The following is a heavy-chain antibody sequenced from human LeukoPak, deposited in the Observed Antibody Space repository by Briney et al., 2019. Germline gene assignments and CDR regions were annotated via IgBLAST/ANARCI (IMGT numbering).Heavy chain of an antibody. J-gene: IGHJ5*02. Sequence: SETLSLTCAVYGGSFSGYYWSWIRQPPGKGLKWIGEINHSGSTNYNPSLKSRVTISVDTSKNQFSLKLSSVTAADTAVYYCARGPPAAPRAYNWFDPWGQGTLVTVSS. CDR3: ARGPPAAPRAYNWFDP. D-gene: IGHD2-2*01. CDR2: INHSGST. V-gene: IGHV4-34*01. CDR1: GGSFSGYY.